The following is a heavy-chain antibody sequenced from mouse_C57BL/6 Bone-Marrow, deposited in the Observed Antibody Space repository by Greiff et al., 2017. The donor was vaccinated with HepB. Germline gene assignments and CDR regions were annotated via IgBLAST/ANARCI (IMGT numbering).Heavy chain of an antibody. CDR2: IYPGDGDT. CDR1: GYAFSSYW. J-gene: IGHJ2*01. V-gene: IGHV1-80*01. CDR3: ARSYYGSGGY. Sequence: VQLQQSGAELVKPGASVKISCKASGYAFSSYWMNWVKQRPGKGLEWIGQIYPGDGDTNYNGKFKGKATLTADKSSSPAYMQFSSLTSEDSAVYFCARSYYGSGGYWGQGTTLTVSS. D-gene: IGHD1-1*01.